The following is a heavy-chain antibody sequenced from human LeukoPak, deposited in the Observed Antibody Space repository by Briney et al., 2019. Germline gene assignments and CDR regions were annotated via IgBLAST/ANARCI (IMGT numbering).Heavy chain of an antibody. V-gene: IGHV4-34*01. J-gene: IGHJ4*02. CDR1: GGSFSGYY. CDR2: INHSGST. CDR3: ARGRGSSSWYGY. Sequence: SETLSLTCAVYGGSFSGYYWSWIRQPPGKGLEWIGEINHSGSTNYNPSLKSRVTISVDTSKNPFSLKLSSVTAADTAVYYCARGRGSSSWYGYWGQGTLVTVSS. D-gene: IGHD6-13*01.